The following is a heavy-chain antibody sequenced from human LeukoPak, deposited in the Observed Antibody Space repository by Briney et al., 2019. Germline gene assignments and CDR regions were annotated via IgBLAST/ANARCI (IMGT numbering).Heavy chain of an antibody. V-gene: IGHV3-30*18. D-gene: IGHD3-10*01. CDR3: AKWGVYYGMDV. CDR1: GFIFSNYG. Sequence: PGGSLRLSCAASGFIFSNYGMLWVRQAPGKGLEWAAAISYNGAYRYHADSVKGRFTISKDNSKNMLYLQMSSLRAEDTAVYYCAKWGVYYGMDVWGQGTTVTVSS. CDR2: ISYNGAYR. J-gene: IGHJ6*02.